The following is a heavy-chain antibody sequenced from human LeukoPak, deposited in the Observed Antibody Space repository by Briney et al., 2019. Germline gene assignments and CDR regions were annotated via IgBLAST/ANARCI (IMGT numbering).Heavy chain of an antibody. V-gene: IGHV1-2*02. J-gene: IGHJ4*02. D-gene: IGHD3-9*01. CDR2: INPNSGGT. CDR1: GYTFTGYY. Sequence: ASVKVSCKASGYTFTGYYMHWVRQAPGQGLEWMGWINPNSGGTNYAQKFQGRVTMTRDTSISTAYMELSRLRSDDTAVYYCARNGHYDILTGYYRPIREFDYWGQGTLVTVSS. CDR3: ARNGHYDILTGYYRPIREFDY.